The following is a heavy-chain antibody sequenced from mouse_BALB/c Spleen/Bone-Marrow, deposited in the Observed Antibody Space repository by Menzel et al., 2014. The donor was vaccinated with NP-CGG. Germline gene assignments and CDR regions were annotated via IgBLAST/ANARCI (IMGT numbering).Heavy chain of an antibody. CDR3: SRLRMITTYFDV. D-gene: IGHD2-4*01. V-gene: IGHV5-9-3*01. J-gene: IGHJ1*01. CDR1: GFTFSTYA. CDR2: ISSSGSYT. Sequence: EVHLVESGGGLAKPGGSLQLSCAASGFTFSTYAMSWVRQTPEKRLEWVATISSSGSYTYYPDSVKGRFTISRDNAKNTLYLQMSSLRPEDTAMFYCSRLRMITTYFDVWGAGTTVTVSS.